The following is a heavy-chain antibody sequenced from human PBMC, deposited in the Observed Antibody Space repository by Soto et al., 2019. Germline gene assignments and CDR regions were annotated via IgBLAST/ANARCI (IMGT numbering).Heavy chain of an antibody. CDR2: ISYDGSNK. V-gene: IGHV3-30-3*01. Sequence: QVQLVESGGGVVQPGRSLRLSCAASGFIFSSYAMHWVRQAPGKGLEWVALISYDGSNKDYADSVKGRFTISRDNSKNTLYLQVNSLRAEDTAVYYCARVSALRAFDPWGQGTLVTVSS. J-gene: IGHJ5*02. CDR1: GFIFSSYA. CDR3: ARVSALRAFDP. D-gene: IGHD2-15*01.